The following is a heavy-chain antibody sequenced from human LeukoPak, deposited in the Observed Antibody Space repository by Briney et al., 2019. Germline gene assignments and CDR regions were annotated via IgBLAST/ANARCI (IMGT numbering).Heavy chain of an antibody. Sequence: SETLSLTCAVYGGSFSGYYWSWIRQPPGKGLEWIGEINHSGSTNYNPSLKSRVTISVDTSKNQFSLKLSSVTAEDTAVYYCARDASHEKALLGYCSGGSCSRRGWFDPWGQGTLVTVSS. CDR1: GGSFSGYY. D-gene: IGHD2-15*01. CDR2: INHSGST. J-gene: IGHJ5*02. V-gene: IGHV4-34*01. CDR3: ARDASHEKALLGYCSGGSCSRRGWFDP.